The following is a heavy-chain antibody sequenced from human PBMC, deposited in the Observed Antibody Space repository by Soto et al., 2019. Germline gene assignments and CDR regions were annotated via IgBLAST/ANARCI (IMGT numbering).Heavy chain of an antibody. CDR3: ARNMYSGSYFEYFQH. Sequence: XESLKISWKCSGNSFTSYWIGLVLQMPGKGLEWMGIIYPGDSDTRYSPSFQGQVTISADKSISTAYLQWSSLKASDTAMYYCARNMYSGSYFEYFQHWGQGTLVTVSS. CDR1: GNSFTSYW. D-gene: IGHD1-26*01. V-gene: IGHV5-51*01. CDR2: IYPGDSDT. J-gene: IGHJ1*01.